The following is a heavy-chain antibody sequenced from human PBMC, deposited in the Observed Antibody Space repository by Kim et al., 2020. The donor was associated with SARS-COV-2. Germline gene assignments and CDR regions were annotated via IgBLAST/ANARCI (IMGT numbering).Heavy chain of an antibody. Sequence: SETLSLTCAVYGGSFSGYYWSWIRQPPGKGLEWIREINHSGSTNYNPSLKSRVTISVDTSKNQFSLKLSSVTAADTAVYYCARETIYSSSSRSFDYWGQGTLVTVSS. CDR3: ARETIYSSSSRSFDY. CDR2: INHSGST. J-gene: IGHJ4*02. CDR1: GGSFSGYY. V-gene: IGHV4-34*01. D-gene: IGHD6-6*01.